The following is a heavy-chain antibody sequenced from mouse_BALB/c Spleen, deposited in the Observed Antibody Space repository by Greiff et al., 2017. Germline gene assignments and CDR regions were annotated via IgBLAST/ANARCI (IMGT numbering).Heavy chain of an antibody. CDR3: ARGGNYGEHWYFDV. J-gene: IGHJ1*01. CDR1: GYTFTSYD. D-gene: IGHD2-1*01. CDR2: IFPGDGST. Sequence: VMLVESGAELVKPGASVKLSCKASGYTFTSYDINWVRQRPEQGLEWIGWIFPGDGSTKYNEKFKGKATLTTDKSSSTAYMQLSRLTSEDSAVYFWARGGNYGEHWYFDVWGAGTTVTVSS. V-gene: IGHV1-85*01.